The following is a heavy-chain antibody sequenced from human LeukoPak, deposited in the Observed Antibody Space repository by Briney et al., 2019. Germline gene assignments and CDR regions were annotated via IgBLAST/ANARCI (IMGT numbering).Heavy chain of an antibody. CDR2: ISSSGSTI. Sequence: GGSLRLSCAASGFTFSSYEMNWVRQAPGKGLEWVSYISSSGSTIYYAGSVKGRFTISRDNAKNSLYLQMNSLRAEDTAVYYCARSRELYYYDSWGQGTLVTVSS. J-gene: IGHJ4*02. CDR3: ARSRELYYYDS. CDR1: GFTFSSYE. D-gene: IGHD3-22*01. V-gene: IGHV3-48*03.